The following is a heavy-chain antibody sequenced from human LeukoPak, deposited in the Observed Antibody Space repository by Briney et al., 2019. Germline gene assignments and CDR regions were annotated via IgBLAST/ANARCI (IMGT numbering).Heavy chain of an antibody. V-gene: IGHV4-31*03. Sequence: PSQTLSLTCTVSGGSISSGGYYWSWIRQHPGKGLEWIGYIYYSGGTYYNPSLKSRVTISVDTSKNQFSLKLSSVTAADTAVYYCARGDFTYYYGSGSKKRPPWGAFDIWGQGTMVTVSS. CDR1: GGSISSGGYY. CDR2: IYYSGGT. D-gene: IGHD3-10*01. J-gene: IGHJ3*02. CDR3: ARGDFTYYYGSGSKKRPPWGAFDI.